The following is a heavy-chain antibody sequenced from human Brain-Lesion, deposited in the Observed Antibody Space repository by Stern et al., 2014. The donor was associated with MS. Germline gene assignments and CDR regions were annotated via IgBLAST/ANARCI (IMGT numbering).Heavy chain of an antibody. CDR3: ARGGYYNIRHGMDV. CDR2: IGWNSGNI. J-gene: IGHJ6*02. Sequence: EVQLVESGGGLVQPGRSLRLSCAASGFTFDNYAMHWVRQGPGKGLEWVSGIGWNSGNIAYADSVKGRFTISRDTARNSLYLQMNSLRAEDTALYYCARGGYYNIRHGMDVWGQGTTVIVSS. D-gene: IGHD3-9*01. V-gene: IGHV3-9*01. CDR1: GFTFDNYA.